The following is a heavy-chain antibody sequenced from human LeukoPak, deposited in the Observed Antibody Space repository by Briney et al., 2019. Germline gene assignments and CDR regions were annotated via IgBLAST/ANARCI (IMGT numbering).Heavy chain of an antibody. CDR3: ARDLKYSSAPDVDKTFDP. V-gene: IGHV1-69*05. CDR1: GGTFSSYA. Sequence: SVKVSCKASGGTFSSYAFSWVRQAPGQGLEWMGGIIPIFDATNYAQKFQGRVTITTDESTSTAYMELSSLRSEDTAVYYCARDLKYSSAPDVDKTFDPWGQGTLVTVSS. J-gene: IGHJ5*02. D-gene: IGHD6-25*01. CDR2: IIPIFDAT.